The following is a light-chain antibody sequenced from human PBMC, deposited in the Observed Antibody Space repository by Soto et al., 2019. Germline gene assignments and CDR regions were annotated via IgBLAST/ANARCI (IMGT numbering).Light chain of an antibody. CDR3: SSYTSSSTDG. CDR1: SSDVGGYNY. V-gene: IGLV2-14*03. Sequence: QSVLTQPASVSGSPGQSITISCTGTSSDVGGYNYVSWYQHHPGKAPKLMIYDVSNRPSGVTNRITGSKSCNTSFLTISWLQAEDEADYYCSSYTSSSTDGFGTGTKVTVL. CDR2: DVS. J-gene: IGLJ1*01.